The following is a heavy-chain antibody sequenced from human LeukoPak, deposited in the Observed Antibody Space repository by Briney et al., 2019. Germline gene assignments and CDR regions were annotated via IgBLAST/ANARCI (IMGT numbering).Heavy chain of an antibody. J-gene: IGHJ4*02. D-gene: IGHD5-12*01. CDR1: GXSFTNSC. V-gene: IGHV5-10-1*01. CDR2: IDPTDSYT. Sequence: GESLKISFKGSGXSFTNSCITWVRQMPGKGLEWMGRIDPTDSYTNYSPFFQGHVIFSTDKSIAAAYLQWSSLKASDTAMYYCASFGRSGRDYYFDSWGQGTLVTVSS. CDR3: ASFGRSGRDYYFDS.